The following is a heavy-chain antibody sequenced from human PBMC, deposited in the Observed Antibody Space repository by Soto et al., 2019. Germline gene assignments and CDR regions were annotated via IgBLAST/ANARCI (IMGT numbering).Heavy chain of an antibody. CDR3: ARDRSSSGWYAWFDP. Sequence: GGSLRLSCAASGFTFIAYYMTWVLQAPCEGLEWVSTISQSGGTTHYADSVKGRFTISRDNSKNTLYLQMNSLRSEDTAVYYCARDRSSSGWYAWFDPWGQGTLVTVSS. CDR1: GFTFIAYY. CDR2: ISQSGGTT. D-gene: IGHD6-19*01. J-gene: IGHJ5*02. V-gene: IGHV3-23*01.